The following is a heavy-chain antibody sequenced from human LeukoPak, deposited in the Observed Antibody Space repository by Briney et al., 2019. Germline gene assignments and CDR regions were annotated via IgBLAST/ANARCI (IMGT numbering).Heavy chain of an antibody. V-gene: IGHV4-61*08. CDR1: GGSISSGDYY. CDR2: IYYSGST. CDR3: ARDAYYDSLGFDP. D-gene: IGHD3-22*01. Sequence: SETLSLTCTVSGGSISSGDYYWSWIRQPPGKGLEWIGYIYYSGSTYYNPSLKSRVTMSVDTSKNQFSLKLSSVTAADTAVYYCARDAYYDSLGFDPWGQGTLVTVSS. J-gene: IGHJ5*02.